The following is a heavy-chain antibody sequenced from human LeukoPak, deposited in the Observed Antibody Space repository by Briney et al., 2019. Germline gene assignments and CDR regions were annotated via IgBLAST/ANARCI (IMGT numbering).Heavy chain of an antibody. J-gene: IGHJ4*02. CDR3: ARTVAVAGTLRNGNFDY. CDR1: GYSFTSYW. CDR2: IYPGDSDT. Sequence: GESLKISCKGSGYSFTSYWIGWVRQMPGKGLEWMGIIYPGDSDTRYSSSFQGQATISADKSISTAYLQWSSLKASDTAMYYCARTVAVAGTLRNGNFDYWGQGTLVTVSS. V-gene: IGHV5-51*01. D-gene: IGHD6-19*01.